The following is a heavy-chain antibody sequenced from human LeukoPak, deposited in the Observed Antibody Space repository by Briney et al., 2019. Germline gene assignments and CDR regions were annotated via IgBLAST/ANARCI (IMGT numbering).Heavy chain of an antibody. CDR2: ISSGGTSI. Sequence: GGSLRLSCAASGFTFSDYYMSWIRQAPGKGLEWVSYISSGGTSIYYADSVKGRFTISRDNAKNSLYLQMNSLRAEDTAVYYCARDRDEYFQHWGQGTLVTVSS. CDR1: GFTFSDYY. CDR3: ARDRDEYFQH. J-gene: IGHJ1*01. V-gene: IGHV3-11*04.